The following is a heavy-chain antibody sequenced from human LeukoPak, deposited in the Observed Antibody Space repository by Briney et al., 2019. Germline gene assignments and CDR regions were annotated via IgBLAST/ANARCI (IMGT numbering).Heavy chain of an antibody. D-gene: IGHD2/OR15-2a*01. CDR3: ARDFAHSKFDY. V-gene: IGHV3-7*03. CDR1: GFTFSSYS. Sequence: PGGSLRLSCAASGFTFSSYSMNWVRQAPGKGLEWVASINPEGNDKFHVDSVKGRFIISRDNAENSLYLQMNSLRAEDTAVYYCARDFAHSKFDYWGQGILVTVSS. CDR2: INPEGNDK. J-gene: IGHJ4*02.